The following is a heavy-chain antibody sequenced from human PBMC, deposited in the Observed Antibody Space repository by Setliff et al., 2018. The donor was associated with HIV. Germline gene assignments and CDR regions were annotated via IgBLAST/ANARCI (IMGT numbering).Heavy chain of an antibody. Sequence: SETLSLTCAVSGGAITNSRHYWVWIRQSPGKGLEWIGTRISDSATTSVNPSLKSRVTISLDTSKKQFSLKVISVTAADTAIYYCARGKHDFSNYGSSDYFYYMDVWGKGTKVTV. CDR2: ISDSATT. CDR3: ARGKHDFSNYGSSDYFYYMDV. D-gene: IGHD4-4*01. CDR1: GGAITNSRHY. V-gene: IGHV4-39*07. J-gene: IGHJ6*03.